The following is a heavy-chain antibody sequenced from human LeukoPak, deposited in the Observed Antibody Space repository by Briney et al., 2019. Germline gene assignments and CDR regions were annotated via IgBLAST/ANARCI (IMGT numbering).Heavy chain of an antibody. Sequence: GSSVKVSCKASGGTFSSYAISWVRQAPGQGLEWMGGIIPIFGTANYAQKFQGRVTITADESTSTAYMELSSLRSEDTAVYYCARVAGSGSYPEYFQHWGQGTLVTVSS. D-gene: IGHD1-26*01. CDR1: GGTFSSYA. CDR2: IIPIFGTA. J-gene: IGHJ1*01. V-gene: IGHV1-69*01. CDR3: ARVAGSGSYPEYFQH.